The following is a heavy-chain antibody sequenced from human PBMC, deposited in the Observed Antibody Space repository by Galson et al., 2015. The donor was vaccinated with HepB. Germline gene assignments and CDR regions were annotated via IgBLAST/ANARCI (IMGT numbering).Heavy chain of an antibody. D-gene: IGHD3-10*01. CDR3: ARTPYYGSGSYSNVWFDP. J-gene: IGHJ5*02. CDR2: INTNTGNP. V-gene: IGHV7-4-1*02. CDR1: GYTFENFP. Sequence: SVKVSCKASGYTFENFPLNWVRQAPGQGLEWMGWINTNTGNPTYAQGFTGRFVFSLDTSVSTAYLQVSSLKAEDTAVYYCARTPYYGSGSYSNVWFDPWGQGTLVTVSS.